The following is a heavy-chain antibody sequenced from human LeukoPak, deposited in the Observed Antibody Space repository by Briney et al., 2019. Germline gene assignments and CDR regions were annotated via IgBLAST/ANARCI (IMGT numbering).Heavy chain of an antibody. D-gene: IGHD2-21*02. CDR2: ISSSGSTI. V-gene: IGHV3-48*03. J-gene: IGHJ4*02. CDR1: GFTFSSYE. CDR3: ARDGGGYCGGDCYPYYFDY. Sequence: GGSLRLSCAASGFTFSSYEMNWVRQAPGKGLEWVSDISSSGSTIYYADSVKGRFTISRDNAKNSLYLQMNSLRAEDTAVYYCARDGGGYCGGDCYPYYFDYWGQGTLVTVSS.